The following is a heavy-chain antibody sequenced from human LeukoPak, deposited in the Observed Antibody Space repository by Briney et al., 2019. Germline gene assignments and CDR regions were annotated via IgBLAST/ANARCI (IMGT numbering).Heavy chain of an antibody. J-gene: IGHJ4*02. D-gene: IGHD4-17*01. V-gene: IGHV4-34*01. Sequence: SETLSLTCAVYGGSFSGYYWSWIRQPPGKGLEWIGEINHSGSTNYNPSLKSRVTISVDTSKNQFSPKLSSVTAADTAVYYCARGFVPVTVTYYYFDYWGQGTLVTVSS. CDR1: GGSFSGYY. CDR2: INHSGST. CDR3: ARGFVPVTVTYYYFDY.